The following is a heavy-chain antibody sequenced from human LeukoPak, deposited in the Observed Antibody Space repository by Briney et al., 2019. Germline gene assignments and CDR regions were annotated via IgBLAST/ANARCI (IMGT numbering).Heavy chain of an antibody. D-gene: IGHD5-24*01. CDR3: ARGWLQWEG. V-gene: IGHV3-48*04. Sequence: PGGSLRLSCAASGFTFTKYWMTWVRQAPGKGLEWVSYISSSSSTIYYADSVKGRFTISRDNAKNSLYLQMNSLRAEDTAVYYCARGWLQWEGWGQGTLVTVSS. J-gene: IGHJ4*02. CDR2: ISSSSSTI. CDR1: GFTFTKYW.